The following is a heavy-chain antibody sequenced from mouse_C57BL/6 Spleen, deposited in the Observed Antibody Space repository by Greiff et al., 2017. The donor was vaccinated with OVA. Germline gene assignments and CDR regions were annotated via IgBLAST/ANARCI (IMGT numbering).Heavy chain of an antibody. V-gene: IGHV5-6*01. CDR1: GFTFSSYG. CDR3: ARLHYYGSSPYFDY. J-gene: IGHJ2*01. CDR2: ISSGGSYT. D-gene: IGHD1-1*01. Sequence: EVMLVESGGDLVKPGGSLKISCAASGFTFSSYGMSWVRQTPDKRLEWVATISSGGSYTYYQDRVKGGFTISIDNAKNTLYLQMSSLKSEDTAMYDCARLHYYGSSPYFDYGGQGTTLTVSS.